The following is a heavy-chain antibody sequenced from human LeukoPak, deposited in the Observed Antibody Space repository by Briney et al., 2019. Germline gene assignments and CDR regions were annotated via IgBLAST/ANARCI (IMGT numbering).Heavy chain of an antibody. D-gene: IGHD2-15*01. Sequence: GGSLRLSCAASGFTFSSYSMNWVRQAPGEGLEWVSSISSSSSYIYYADSVKGRFTISRDNAKNSLYLQMNSLRAEDTAVYYCARVRSAGVGAFDIWGQGTMVTVSS. CDR1: GFTFSSYS. CDR2: ISSSSSYI. V-gene: IGHV3-21*01. J-gene: IGHJ3*02. CDR3: ARVRSAGVGAFDI.